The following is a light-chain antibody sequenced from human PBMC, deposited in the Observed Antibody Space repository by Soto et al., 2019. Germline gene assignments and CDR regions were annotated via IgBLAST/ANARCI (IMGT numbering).Light chain of an antibody. J-gene: IGKJ4*01. CDR2: GAS. Sequence: EIVLTQSPGTLSLSPGERATLSCRASQSVRSSYFAWYQQKPGQAPRLLIFGASTRAPGIPDRFSGSGSGTDFTLTISKLEPEDFALFYCQQYGNSPLTFGGGTKVHIK. CDR3: QQYGNSPLT. V-gene: IGKV3-20*01. CDR1: QSVRSSY.